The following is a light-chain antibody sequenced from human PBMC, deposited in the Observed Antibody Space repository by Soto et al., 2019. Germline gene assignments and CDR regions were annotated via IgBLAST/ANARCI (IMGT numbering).Light chain of an antibody. Sequence: DVQMTQSPSTLSASVGDRVTITCRASQSINNLLAWYQQKPGKAPKFLIYDVSTLESGVPSRFSGSGSGTEFTLTISSLQPEDFATYYCQQYNGYSRTFGQGTKVDIK. J-gene: IGKJ1*01. CDR1: QSINNL. CDR3: QQYNGYSRT. CDR2: DVS. V-gene: IGKV1-5*01.